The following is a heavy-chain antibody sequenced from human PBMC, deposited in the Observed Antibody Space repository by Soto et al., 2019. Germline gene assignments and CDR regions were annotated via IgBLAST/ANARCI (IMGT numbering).Heavy chain of an antibody. CDR2: IGAYNGNT. D-gene: IGHD6-19*01. CDR1: GYTFTSYG. Sequence: ASVKVSCKASGYTFTSYGISWVRQAPGQGLEWMGWIGAYNGNTNYAQKLQGRVTMTTDTSTSTAYMELRSLRSDDTAVYYCASGKRLIGAYSSGWYGAFDIWGQGTMVTVSS. V-gene: IGHV1-18*01. CDR3: ASGKRLIGAYSSGWYGAFDI. J-gene: IGHJ3*02.